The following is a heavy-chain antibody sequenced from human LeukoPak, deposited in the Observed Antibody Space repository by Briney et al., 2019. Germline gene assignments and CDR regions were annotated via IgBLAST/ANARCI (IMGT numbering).Heavy chain of an antibody. Sequence: GGSLRLSCAASGFTFRDHYMDWVRQAPGEGLEWVGRTRNKANSYTTEYAASVKGRFTISRDDSKNSLYLQMNSLKTEDTAVYYCARDRRDYGDYGDAFDIWGQGTMVTVSS. V-gene: IGHV3-72*01. CDR3: ARDRRDYGDYGDAFDI. J-gene: IGHJ3*02. D-gene: IGHD4-17*01. CDR2: TRNKANSYTT. CDR1: GFTFRDHY.